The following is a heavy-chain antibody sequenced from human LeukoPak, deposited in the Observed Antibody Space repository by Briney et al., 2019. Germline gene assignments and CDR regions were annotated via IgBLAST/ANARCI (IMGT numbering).Heavy chain of an antibody. D-gene: IGHD6-13*01. CDR3: ARASFSRYSSSFLSDFDY. CDR2: ISSSSSYI. CDR1: GFTFSSYS. Sequence: PGGSLRLSCAASGFTFSSYSMNWVRQAPGKGLEWVSSISSSSSYIYYADSVKGRFTISRDNAKNSLYLQMNSLRAEDTAVYYCARASFSRYSSSFLSDFDYWGQGTLVTVSS. J-gene: IGHJ4*02. V-gene: IGHV3-21*01.